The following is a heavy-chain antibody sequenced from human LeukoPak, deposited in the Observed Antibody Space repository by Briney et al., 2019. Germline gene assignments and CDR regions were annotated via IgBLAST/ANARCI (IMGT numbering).Heavy chain of an antibody. V-gene: IGHV1-2*06. Sequence: GASVKVSCKASGYTFTGYYMHWVRQAPGQGLEWMGRINPNSGGTNYAQKFQGRVTMTRETYISTAYMELSRLRSDDTALYYCARNLRFLELLLYYRGQGTLVIVSS. CDR3: ARNLRFLELLLYY. CDR2: INPNSGGT. CDR1: GYTFTGYY. J-gene: IGHJ4*02. D-gene: IGHD3-3*01.